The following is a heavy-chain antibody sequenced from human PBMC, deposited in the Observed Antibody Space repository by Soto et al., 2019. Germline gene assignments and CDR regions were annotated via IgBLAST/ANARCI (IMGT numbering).Heavy chain of an antibody. Sequence: QVQLRESGPGLVKPSQTLSLTCTVSGGSISNDNYYWTWIRQHPGKGLEWIGYSYYSGSTYYNPSLKSRFSISVDTSKNQFSLKLSSVTAADTAVYYCVATTVTTISLDYWGRGTLSPSPQ. CDR1: GGSISNDNYY. CDR3: VATTVTTISLDY. J-gene: IGHJ4*02. CDR2: SYYSGST. D-gene: IGHD4-17*01. V-gene: IGHV4-31*03.